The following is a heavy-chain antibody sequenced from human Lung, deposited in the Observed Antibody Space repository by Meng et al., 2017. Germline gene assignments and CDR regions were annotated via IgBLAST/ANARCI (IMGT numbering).Heavy chain of an antibody. J-gene: IGHJ4*02. V-gene: IGHV2-5*02. CDR2: IYWDDDK. CDR1: GFALSTSGVG. D-gene: IGHD3-22*01. CDR3: AHIVLYDSYDY. Sequence: HITLKESVPTLVKPTQTLTLTCTFSGFALSTSGVGLGCIRQPPGKALEWLALIYWDDDKRYSPSLKSRLTITKDTSKNQVVLTMTNMDPVDTATYYCAHIVLYDSYDYWGQGTLVTVSS.